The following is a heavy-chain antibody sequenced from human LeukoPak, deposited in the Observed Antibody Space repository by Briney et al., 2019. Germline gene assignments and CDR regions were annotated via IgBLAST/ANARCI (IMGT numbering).Heavy chain of an antibody. CDR3: ARGDYGDDWYFDL. CDR2: INHSGST. D-gene: IGHD4-17*01. J-gene: IGHJ2*01. Sequence: SETLSLTCAVYGGSFSGYYWSWIRQPPGKGLEWIGEINHSGSTNYNPSLKSRVTISVDTSKNQFSLKLSSVTAADTAVYYCARGDYGDDWYFDLWGRGTLVTVSS. CDR1: GGSFSGYY. V-gene: IGHV4-34*01.